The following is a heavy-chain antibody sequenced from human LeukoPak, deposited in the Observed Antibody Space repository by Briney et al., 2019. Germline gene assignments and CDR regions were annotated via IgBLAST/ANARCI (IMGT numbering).Heavy chain of an antibody. CDR1: GFTFDDYA. D-gene: IGHD2-15*01. Sequence: ALRLSCAASGFTFDDYAMHWVRQAPGKGLEWVSGISWNSGNIGYADSVKGRFTISRDNAKNSLYLQMNSLRAEDTALYYCAKDIAGTGFDYWGQGTLVTVSS. CDR2: ISWNSGNI. V-gene: IGHV3-9*01. J-gene: IGHJ4*02. CDR3: AKDIAGTGFDY.